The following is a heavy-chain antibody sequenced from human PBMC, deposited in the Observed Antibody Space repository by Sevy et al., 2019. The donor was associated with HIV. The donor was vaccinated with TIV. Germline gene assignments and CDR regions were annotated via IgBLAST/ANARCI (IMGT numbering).Heavy chain of an antibody. J-gene: IGHJ6*02. V-gene: IGHV3-23*01. D-gene: IGHD3-22*01. Sequence: GGSLRLSCAASGFTFSSYAMSWVRQAPGKGLEWVSTIRGSGGSTHYADSVKGRFTISRDNFKNTLYLQMSSLRAEDTAVYYCHGDYDSSQLASYYYYGMDVWGQGTTVTVSS. CDR3: HGDYDSSQLASYYYYGMDV. CDR2: IRGSGGST. CDR1: GFTFSSYA.